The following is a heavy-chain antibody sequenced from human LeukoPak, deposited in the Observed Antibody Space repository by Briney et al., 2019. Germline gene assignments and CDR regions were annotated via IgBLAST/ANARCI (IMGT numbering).Heavy chain of an antibody. CDR3: AKRGDNRGEYFFDY. J-gene: IGHJ4*02. V-gene: IGHV3-23*01. CDR2: ISGTFSST. D-gene: IGHD3-10*01. CDR1: GFTFSTYA. Sequence: GGSLRLSCAASGFTFSTYAMSWVRQAPGKGLEWVSVISGTFSSTYYADSVKGRFTISRDNSKNTLYLQMSSLRAEDTAVYYCAKRGDNRGEYFFDYWGQGTLVTVPS.